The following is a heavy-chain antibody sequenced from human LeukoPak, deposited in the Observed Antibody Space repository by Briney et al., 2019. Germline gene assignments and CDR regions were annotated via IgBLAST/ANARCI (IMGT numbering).Heavy chain of an antibody. CDR1: GFTFSDHN. Sequence: GGSLRLSCAASGFTFSDHNMIWVRQAPGKGLEWVSSITSSSSGTSLSVYYAESLKGRFTISRDDAKNSLFLQMRSLRADDTAVYYCAREVYYFGSGNYYTPYFDYWGQGTLVTVSS. CDR3: AREVYYFGSGNYYTPYFDY. CDR2: ITSSSSGTSLSV. V-gene: IGHV3-21*06. J-gene: IGHJ4*02. D-gene: IGHD3-10*01.